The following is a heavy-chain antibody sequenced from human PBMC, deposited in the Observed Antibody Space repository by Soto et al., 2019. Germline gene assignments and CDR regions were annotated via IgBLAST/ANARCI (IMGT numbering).Heavy chain of an antibody. J-gene: IGHJ6*02. V-gene: IGHV1-24*01. Sequence: RASVKVSCKVSGYTLTELSMHWVRQAPGKGLEWMGGFDPEDGETIYAQKYQGRVTITADESTSTAYMELSSLRSEDTAVYYCARHVPAAGYYYGMDVWGQGTTVTVSS. CDR1: GYTLTELS. D-gene: IGHD2-2*01. CDR2: FDPEDGET. CDR3: ARHVPAAGYYYGMDV.